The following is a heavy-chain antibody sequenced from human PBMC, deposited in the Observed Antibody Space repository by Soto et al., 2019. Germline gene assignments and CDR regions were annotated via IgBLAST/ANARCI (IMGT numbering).Heavy chain of an antibody. Sequence: GGSLRLSCAASGFTFSSYAMHWVRQAPGKGLEWVAVISYDGSNKYYADSVKGRFTISRDNSKNTLYLQMNSLRAEDAAVYYCARDLLITMIVVAPPCGAFDIWGQGTMVTVSS. CDR1: GFTFSSYA. CDR2: ISYDGSNK. V-gene: IGHV3-30-3*01. J-gene: IGHJ3*02. CDR3: ARDLLITMIVVAPPCGAFDI. D-gene: IGHD3-22*01.